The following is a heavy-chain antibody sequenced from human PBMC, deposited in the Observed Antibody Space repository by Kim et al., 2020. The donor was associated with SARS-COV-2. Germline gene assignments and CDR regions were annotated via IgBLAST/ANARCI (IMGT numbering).Heavy chain of an antibody. CDR3: AYSSSWYGGYYYYMDV. D-gene: IGHD6-13*01. CDR2: IIPILGIA. Sequence: SVKVSCKASGGTFSSYAISWVRQAPGQGLEWMGRIIPILGIANYAQKFQARVTITADKSTSTAYMELSSLRSEDTAVYYCAYSSSWYGGYYYYMDVWGK. V-gene: IGHV1-69*04. CDR1: GGTFSSYA. J-gene: IGHJ6*03.